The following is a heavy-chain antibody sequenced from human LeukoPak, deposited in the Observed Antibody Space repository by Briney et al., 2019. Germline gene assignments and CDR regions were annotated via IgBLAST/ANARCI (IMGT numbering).Heavy chain of an antibody. D-gene: IGHD2-2*01. J-gene: IGHJ6*02. V-gene: IGHV3-23*01. CDR1: GFTFSTYA. CDR2: ICGSGDST. CDR3: AKSTTTSCYCATDV. Sequence: GGSLSLSHAASGFTFSTYAMSWVRQAPGQGLEWVSSICGSGDSTYYADSVKGRFIISRDNSKNTLYLQMNSLRAEDTAVYYCAKSTTTSCYCATDVWGQGTTVTVSS.